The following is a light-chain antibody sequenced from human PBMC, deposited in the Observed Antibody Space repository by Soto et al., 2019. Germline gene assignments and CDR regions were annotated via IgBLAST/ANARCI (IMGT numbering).Light chain of an antibody. CDR3: QQRGNWPRT. V-gene: IGKV3-11*01. CDR1: QSVSSH. J-gene: IGKJ4*01. Sequence: EIVLTQSPATLSLSPGERGPLSCRASQSVSSHIAWYQQKPGQAPRLLIYDASNRATGVPARFSGSGSGADFTLTISSLEPEDVAVYYCQQRGNWPRTFGGGTKV. CDR2: DAS.